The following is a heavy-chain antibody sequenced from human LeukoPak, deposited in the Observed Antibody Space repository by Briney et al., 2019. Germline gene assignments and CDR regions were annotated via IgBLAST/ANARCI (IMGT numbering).Heavy chain of an antibody. CDR2: IYYSGST. D-gene: IGHD1-1*01. V-gene: IGHV4-59*11. CDR3: ARSGRNNWNQIYYYYMDV. J-gene: IGHJ6*03. CDR1: GGSISSHY. Sequence: SETLSLTCTVSGGSISSHYWSWIRQPPGKGLEWIGYIYYSGSTNYNPSLKSRVTISVDTSKNQFSLKLSSVTAADTAVYYCARSGRNNWNQIYYYYMDVWGKGTTVTVSS.